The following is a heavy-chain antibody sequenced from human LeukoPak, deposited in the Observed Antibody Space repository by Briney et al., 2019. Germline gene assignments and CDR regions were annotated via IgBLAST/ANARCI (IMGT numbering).Heavy chain of an antibody. V-gene: IGHV3-66*01. CDR3: ARDLGWLHYAD. CDR2: IYSGGST. D-gene: IGHD5-12*01. CDR1: GFTVSNNY. J-gene: IGHJ4*02. Sequence: PGGSLRLSCAASGFTVSNNYMSWVRQAPGKGLEWVSVIYSGGSTYYADSVEGRFTISRDNSKNTLYLQMNSLRADDTAIYYCARDLGWLHYADWGQGTLVTVSS.